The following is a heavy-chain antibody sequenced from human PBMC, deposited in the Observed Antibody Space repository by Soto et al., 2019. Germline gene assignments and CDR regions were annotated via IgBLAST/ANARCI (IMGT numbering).Heavy chain of an antibody. J-gene: IGHJ3*02. D-gene: IGHD6-13*01. V-gene: IGHV4-31*03. Sequence: QVQLQESGPGLVKPSQTLSLTCTVSGGSISSGGYYWSWIRQHPGKVLEWIGYIYYSGSTCYNPSLKSRVTISVDTSKNQFSLKLSSVTAADTAVYYCARRSDIAAAGLDAFDIWGQGTMVTVSS. CDR1: GGSISSGGYY. CDR2: IYYSGST. CDR3: ARRSDIAAAGLDAFDI.